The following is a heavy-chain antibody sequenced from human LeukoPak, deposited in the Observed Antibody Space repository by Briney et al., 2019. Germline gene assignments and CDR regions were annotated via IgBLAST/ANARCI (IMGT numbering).Heavy chain of an antibody. CDR2: ISGSGGST. J-gene: IGHJ4*02. CDR3: AKDPGAIVATPYFDY. Sequence: LPGGSLRLSCAASGFTFSSYAMSWVRQAPGKGLEWVSAISGSGGSTYYADSVKGRFTISRDNSKNTLYLQMNSLRAEDTAVYYCAKDPGAIVATPYFDYWGQGTLVTVSS. D-gene: IGHD5-12*01. CDR1: GFTFSSYA. V-gene: IGHV3-23*01.